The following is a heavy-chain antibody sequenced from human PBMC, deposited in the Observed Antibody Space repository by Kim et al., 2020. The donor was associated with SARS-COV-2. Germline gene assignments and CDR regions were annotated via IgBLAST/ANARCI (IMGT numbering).Heavy chain of an antibody. CDR2: ISGSGGST. Sequence: GGSLRLSCAASGFTFSSYAMSWVRQAPGKGLEWVSAISGSGGSTYYADSVKGRFTISRDNSKNTLYLQMNSLRAEDTAVYYCAKERGSPQLRPRSGRSEYFQHWGQGTLVTVSS. V-gene: IGHV3-23*01. D-gene: IGHD4-17*01. J-gene: IGHJ1*01. CDR1: GFTFSSYA. CDR3: AKERGSPQLRPRSGRSEYFQH.